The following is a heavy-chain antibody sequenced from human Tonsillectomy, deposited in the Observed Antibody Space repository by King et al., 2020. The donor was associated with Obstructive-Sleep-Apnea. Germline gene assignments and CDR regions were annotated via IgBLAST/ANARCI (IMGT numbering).Heavy chain of an antibody. Sequence: VQLVESGGGLVQPGRSLRLSCAASGFTFDDYAMHWVRQAPGKGLEWVSGISWNSGSIGYADSVKGRFTISRDNAKNPLYLQMNSLRAEDTALYYCAKDFYYDSSGYYYPFDIWGQGTMVTVSS. CDR3: AKDFYYDSSGYYYPFDI. CDR1: GFTFDDYA. D-gene: IGHD3-22*01. J-gene: IGHJ3*02. V-gene: IGHV3-9*01. CDR2: ISWNSGSI.